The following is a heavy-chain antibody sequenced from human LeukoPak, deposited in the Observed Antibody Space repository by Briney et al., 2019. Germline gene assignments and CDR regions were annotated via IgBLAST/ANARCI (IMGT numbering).Heavy chain of an antibody. CDR3: ARGGYYYDSSGYYRN. CDR2: INPNSGGT. D-gene: IGHD3-22*01. CDR1: GYTFTGYY. Sequence: GASVKVSCKASGYTFTGYYMRWVRQAPGQGLEWIGWINPNSGGTNYAQKFQGRVTMTRDTSISTAYMELRSLRSDDTAVYYCARGGYYYDSSGYYRNWGQGTLVTVSS. V-gene: IGHV1-2*02. J-gene: IGHJ4*02.